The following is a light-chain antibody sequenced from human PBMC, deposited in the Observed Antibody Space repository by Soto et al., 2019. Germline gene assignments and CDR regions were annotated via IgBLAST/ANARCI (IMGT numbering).Light chain of an antibody. CDR2: DVS. V-gene: IGKV1-5*01. CDR3: QQYDSVSVT. Sequence: DIHVSQSPSTLAASEADTVTITCRASHSIIGWLALHQQKPGKAPKLRIYDVSAWKRGVPPRFGGSGSGTKFTLTFGSLQPEDFATFYGQQYDSVSVTFGQGTK. J-gene: IGKJ2*01. CDR1: HSIIGW.